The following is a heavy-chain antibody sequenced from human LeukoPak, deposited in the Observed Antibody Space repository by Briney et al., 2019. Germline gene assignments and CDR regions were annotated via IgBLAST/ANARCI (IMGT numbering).Heavy chain of an antibody. Sequence: ASVKVSCKASGGTFSSYAISWVRQAPGQGLEWMGGIITIFGTANYAQKFQGRVTITEDESTSTAYMELSTLRSEDTAVYYCGRGPREGYFDYWGQGTLVTVSS. D-gene: IGHD1-26*01. J-gene: IGHJ4*02. CDR3: GRGPREGYFDY. V-gene: IGHV1-69*13. CDR1: GGTFSSYA. CDR2: IITIFGTA.